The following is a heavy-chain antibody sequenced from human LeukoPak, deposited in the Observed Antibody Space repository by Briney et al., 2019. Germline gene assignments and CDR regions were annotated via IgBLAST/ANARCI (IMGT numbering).Heavy chain of an antibody. CDR1: GFTFNVAW. Sequence: GGSLTLSCATSGFTFNVAWMNWVRQAPGKGLEWVGRSQNTGSGWTTDYGAPVKGRFTILRDGSKRTVYLQMNSLKTEDTAVYYCIRVKSWDTRFYLDSWGQGTLVTVSS. CDR3: IRVKSWDTRFYLDS. V-gene: IGHV3-15*01. CDR2: SQNTGSGWTT. D-gene: IGHD1-26*01. J-gene: IGHJ4*02.